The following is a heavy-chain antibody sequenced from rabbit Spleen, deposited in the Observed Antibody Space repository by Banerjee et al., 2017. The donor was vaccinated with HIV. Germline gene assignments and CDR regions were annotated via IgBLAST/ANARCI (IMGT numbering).Heavy chain of an antibody. CDR1: GFSFSYSDY. CDR3: ARDTGSSFSSYGMDL. J-gene: IGHJ6*01. V-gene: IGHV1S45*01. D-gene: IGHD8-1*01. CDR2: IGAGISYTI. Sequence: QEQLVESGGGLVQPEGSLTLTCTASGFSFSYSDYMCWVRQPPGKGPEWIACIGAGISYTIYYATWAKGRFTISKTSSTTVTLQMTSLTVADTATYFCARDTGSSFSSYGMDLWGQGTLVTVS.